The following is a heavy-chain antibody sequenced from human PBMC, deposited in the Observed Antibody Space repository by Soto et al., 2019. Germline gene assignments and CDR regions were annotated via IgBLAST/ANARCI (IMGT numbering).Heavy chain of an antibody. CDR2: VSHDGRNT. CDR1: GFTFSDYA. D-gene: IGHD6-19*01. CDR3: AKGGRQWLVTSDFNY. J-gene: IGHJ4*02. V-gene: IGHV3-30*18. Sequence: VQLVESGGGVVQPGRSLRLSCAASGFTFSDYAMHWVRQAPGKGLEWVAVVSHDGRNTHYADSVKGRFTISRHSYKKTVSLETTSLRAEDTAVYYCAKGGRQWLVTSDFNYWGQGALVTVSS.